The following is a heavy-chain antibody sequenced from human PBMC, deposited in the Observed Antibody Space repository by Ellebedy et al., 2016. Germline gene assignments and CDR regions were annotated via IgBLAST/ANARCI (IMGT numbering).Heavy chain of an antibody. V-gene: IGHV3-23*01. D-gene: IGHD4-23*01. CDR1: GLTFSIYG. J-gene: IGHJ4*02. Sequence: GGSLRLSCAASGLTFSIYGMTWVRQAPGKGLEWVSTISGNGVDTYHADSVKGRLTISRDNAKNSLYLQMNSLRAEDTAVYHCARGGNHFFGHWGQGNLVTVSS. CDR3: ARGGNHFFGH. CDR2: ISGNGVDT.